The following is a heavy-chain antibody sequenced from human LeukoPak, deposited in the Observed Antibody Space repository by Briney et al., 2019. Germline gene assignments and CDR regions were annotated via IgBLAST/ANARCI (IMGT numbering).Heavy chain of an antibody. CDR1: GFTFSTYE. D-gene: IGHD3/OR15-3a*01. CDR3: ARDPPGTVSFDY. CDR2: IHTSGSII. V-gene: IGHV3-48*03. Sequence: QPGGSLRRYCAASGFTFSTYEMNWLRPAPGKGLEGVLYIHTSGSIIYYADSVKGRFTISRDNAKDSLYLQMSSLRVEDTAVYYCARDPPGTVSFDYWGQGTLVTVPS. J-gene: IGHJ4*02.